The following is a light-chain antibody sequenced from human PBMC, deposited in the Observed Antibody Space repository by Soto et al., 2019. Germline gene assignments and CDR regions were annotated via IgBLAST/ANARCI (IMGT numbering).Light chain of an antibody. V-gene: IGLV2-8*01. CDR1: SSDVGANNY. J-gene: IGLJ1*01. CDR2: EVT. Sequence: QSALTQPASVSGSPGQPITISCTGTSSDVGANNYVSWYQHHPGKAPKLLIYEVTIRPSGVSDRFSGSKSGNTASLTVSGLQAEDEADYYCSSYTGGNPSYVFGTGTKLTVL. CDR3: SSYTGGNPSYV.